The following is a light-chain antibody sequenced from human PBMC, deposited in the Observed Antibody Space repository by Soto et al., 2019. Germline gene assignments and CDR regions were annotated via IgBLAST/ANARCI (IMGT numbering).Light chain of an antibody. Sequence: DIQMTQSPSTLSASVGDRFIITCRASQSISTWLVWYQQTPGKAPKVLIYDASSLQSGVPPRFSGHGSGTDFTLTISSLQPDDSAIYYCQQYKTYTTFSQGTKVDSK. CDR3: QQYKTYTT. CDR2: DAS. V-gene: IGKV1-5*01. J-gene: IGKJ2*01. CDR1: QSISTW.